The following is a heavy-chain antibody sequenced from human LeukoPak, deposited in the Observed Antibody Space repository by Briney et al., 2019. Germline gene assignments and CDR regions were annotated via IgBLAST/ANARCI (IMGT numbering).Heavy chain of an antibody. CDR2: IYSRGST. CDR3: AREGLNMVRGIIPKEAWGWFDP. Sequence: SETLSLTCTVSGYSISSGYYWGWIRQPPGKGLEWIGRIYSRGSTNYNPSLKSRVTISVDTSKNQFSLKLSSVTAADTAVYYCAREGLNMVRGIIPKEAWGWFDPWGQGTLVTVSS. D-gene: IGHD3-10*01. CDR1: GYSISSGYY. J-gene: IGHJ5*02. V-gene: IGHV4-38-2*02.